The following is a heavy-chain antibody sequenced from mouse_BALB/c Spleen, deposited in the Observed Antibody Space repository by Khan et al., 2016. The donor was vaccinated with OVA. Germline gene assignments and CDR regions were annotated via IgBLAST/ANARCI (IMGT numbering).Heavy chain of an antibody. J-gene: IGHJ3*01. V-gene: IGHV3-2*02. CDR1: GYSITSDYA. CDR3: ARLGPGCAY. D-gene: IGHD4-1*01. CDR2: IGYSGST. Sequence: EVQLQESGPGLVKPSQSLSLTCTVTGYSITSDYAWNWIRQFPGNKLEWMGYIGYSGSTSYNPSLKSRISITRDTSKNQFFLQLNSVTTEDTATYDCARLGPGCAYWGQGTLVTVSA.